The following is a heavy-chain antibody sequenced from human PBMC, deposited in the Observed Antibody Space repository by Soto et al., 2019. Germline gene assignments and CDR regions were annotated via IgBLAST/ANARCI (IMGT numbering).Heavy chain of an antibody. CDR1: GFTFSSYG. CDR3: AKDVRYFDPEKHGTPNYYYYGMDV. CDR2: ISYDGSNK. V-gene: IGHV3-30*18. Sequence: PGGSLRLSCAASGFTFSSYGMHWVRQAPGKGLEWVAVISYDGSNKYYADSVKGRFTISRDNSKNTLYLQMNSLRAEDTAVYYCAKDVRYFDPEKHGTPNYYYYGMDVWGQGTTVTVSS. D-gene: IGHD3-9*01. J-gene: IGHJ6*02.